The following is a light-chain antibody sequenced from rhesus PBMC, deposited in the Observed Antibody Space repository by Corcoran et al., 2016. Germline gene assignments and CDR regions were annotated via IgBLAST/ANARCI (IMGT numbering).Light chain of an antibody. CDR3: QRSFGSPLT. CDR1: EDVDNS. CDR2: KAS. J-gene: IGKJ4*01. Sequence: DIQMTQSPSSLSASVGDRVTIPCRASEDVDNSLHWYQQKPGTAPRLLIYKASILQTGVPSRFSGSGSGTSCTLTISSVRPEDCGTYYCQRSFGSPLTFGGGTKVDLK. V-gene: IGKV1-74*01.